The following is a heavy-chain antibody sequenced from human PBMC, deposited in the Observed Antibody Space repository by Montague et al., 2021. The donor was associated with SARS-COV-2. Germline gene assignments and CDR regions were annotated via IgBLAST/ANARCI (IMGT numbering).Heavy chain of an antibody. D-gene: IGHD3-22*01. CDR3: ARDEHITMIVGLPYGMDV. CDR1: GGSFSGYY. Sequence: SETLSLTCAVYGGSFSGYYWSWICQPPGKGLEWIGEINHSGSTNYNPSLKSRVTISVDTSKNQFSLKLSSVTAADTAVYYCARDEHITMIVGLPYGMDVWGQGTTVTVSS. J-gene: IGHJ6*02. V-gene: IGHV4-34*01. CDR2: INHSGST.